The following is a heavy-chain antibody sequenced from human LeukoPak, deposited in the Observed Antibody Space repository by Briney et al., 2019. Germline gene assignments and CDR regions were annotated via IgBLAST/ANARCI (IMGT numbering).Heavy chain of an antibody. J-gene: IGHJ6*02. Sequence: GGSLRLSCATSGFTFSSIWMSWVRQAPGKGLEWVANIKHDGSKTNYVDSVKGRFTISRDNAKNSLHLQMNSLRVEDTAVYYCAKNGGPHGMDVWGQGTTVTVSS. V-gene: IGHV3-7*02. CDR2: IKHDGSKT. D-gene: IGHD3-16*01. CDR1: GFTFSSIW. CDR3: AKNGGPHGMDV.